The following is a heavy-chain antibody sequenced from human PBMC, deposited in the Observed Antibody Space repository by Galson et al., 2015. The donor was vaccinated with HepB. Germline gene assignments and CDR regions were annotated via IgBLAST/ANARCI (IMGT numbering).Heavy chain of an antibody. CDR3: ARERGAGWYEGLDY. V-gene: IGHV3-30*04. CDR1: EFTFDGYS. CDR2: ISHDGRNK. D-gene: IGHD6-19*01. Sequence: SLRLSCAASEFTFDGYSLHWVRQAPGKGLEWVAIISHDGRNKYYAYSMKGRFTISRDNSKNTLYLQMNSLRSEDTAVYYCARERGAGWYEGLDYWGQGTLVTVSS. J-gene: IGHJ4*02.